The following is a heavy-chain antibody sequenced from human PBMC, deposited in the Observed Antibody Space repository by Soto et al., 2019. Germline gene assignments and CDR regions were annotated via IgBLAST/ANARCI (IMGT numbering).Heavy chain of an antibody. CDR3: ARDGYYYDSSGYYPRADAFDI. J-gene: IGHJ3*02. V-gene: IGHV3-33*01. CDR1: GFTFSSYG. Sequence: QVQLVESGGGVVQPGRSLRLSCAASGFTFSSYGMHWVRQAPGKGLEWVAVIWYDGSNKYYADSVKGRFTISRDNSKNTLYLQMNSLRAEDTAVYYCARDGYYYDSSGYYPRADAFDIWGQGTMVTVSS. CDR2: IWYDGSNK. D-gene: IGHD3-22*01.